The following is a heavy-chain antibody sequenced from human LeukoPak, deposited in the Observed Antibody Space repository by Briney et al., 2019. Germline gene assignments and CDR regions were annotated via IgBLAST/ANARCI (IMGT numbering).Heavy chain of an antibody. CDR1: GGSISSGGYY. J-gene: IGHJ6*02. CDR2: IYYSAST. V-gene: IGHV4-31*03. Sequence: SQTLSLTCTVSGGSISSGGYYWSWIRQHPGKGLEWIGYIYYSASTYYNPSLKRRVTISVDTSKNQFSLKLSSVTGADTAVYYCARVWRQNAYGMDVWGQGTTVTVSS. D-gene: IGHD1-1*01. CDR3: ARVWRQNAYGMDV.